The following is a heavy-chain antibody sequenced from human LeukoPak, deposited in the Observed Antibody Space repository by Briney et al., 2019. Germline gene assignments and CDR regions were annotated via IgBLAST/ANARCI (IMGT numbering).Heavy chain of an antibody. J-gene: IGHJ4*02. Sequence: GGSLRLSCTASGFTFSSHSMHWVRQVPGKGLVWVSRIKSDGKSITYADSVKGRFTISRDNSKDTLYLQMNSLTAEDTAVYYCGKDKVGGGGYNDYWGQGILVTVSS. V-gene: IGHV3-74*01. D-gene: IGHD1-14*01. CDR2: IKSDGKSI. CDR1: GFTFSSHS. CDR3: GKDKVGGGGYNDY.